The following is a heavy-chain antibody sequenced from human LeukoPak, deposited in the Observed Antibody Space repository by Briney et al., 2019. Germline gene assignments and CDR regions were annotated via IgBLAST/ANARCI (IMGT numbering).Heavy chain of an antibody. D-gene: IGHD3-22*01. CDR3: VRDLHDSSGYRDY. J-gene: IGHJ4*02. CDR1: GFTFSSYA. V-gene: IGHV3-23*01. CDR2: ISGSGGST. Sequence: PGGSLRLSCAASGFTFSSYAMSWVRQAPGKGLEWVSAISGSGGSTYYADSVKGRFTISRDNSKNTLYLQMNSLRAEDTAVYYCVRDLHDSSGYRDYWGQGTLVTVSS.